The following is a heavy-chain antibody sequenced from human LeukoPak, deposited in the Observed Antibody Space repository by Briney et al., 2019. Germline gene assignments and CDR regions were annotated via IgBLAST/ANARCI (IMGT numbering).Heavy chain of an antibody. Sequence: SEKVSCKASGYIFTGYYLHWVRQAPGQGPELMGWINPNSGGTNYAQKFQGRVTMTGDTSINTVYMELGRLRSDDTAIYYCARDVGSSWYADYWGQGTLVTVSS. J-gene: IGHJ4*02. D-gene: IGHD6-13*01. CDR1: GYIFTGYY. CDR3: ARDVGSSWYADY. CDR2: INPNSGGT. V-gene: IGHV1-2*02.